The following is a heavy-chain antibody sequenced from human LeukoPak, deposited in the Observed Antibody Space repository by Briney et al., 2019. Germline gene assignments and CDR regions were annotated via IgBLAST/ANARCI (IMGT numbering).Heavy chain of an antibody. CDR3: ARFSGSFKTYYFDY. J-gene: IGHJ4*02. CDR2: INHSGST. V-gene: IGHV4-34*01. Sequence: SETLSLTCAVYGGSFSGYYWSWIRHPPGKGLEWSGEINHSGSTNYNPSLKSRVTISVDTSKNQFSLKLSSVTAADTAVYYCARFSGSFKTYYFDYWGQGTLVTVSS. D-gene: IGHD1-26*01. CDR1: GGSFSGYY.